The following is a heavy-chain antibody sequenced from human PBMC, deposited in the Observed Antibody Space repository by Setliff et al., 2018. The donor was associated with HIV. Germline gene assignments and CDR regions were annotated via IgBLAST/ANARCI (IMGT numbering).Heavy chain of an antibody. D-gene: IGHD1-26*01. CDR1: GYSFTSYG. CDR2: ISTNTGDP. CDR3: ARESDDGNFLGWFDP. V-gene: IGHV7-4-1*01. Sequence: ASVKVSCKASGYSFTSYGMNWVRQAPGQGLEWMGRISTNTGDPMYAQGFTGRFVFSLDITVNTAYLQISSLKTEDTTVYYCARESDDGNFLGWFDPWGQGTLVTVSS. J-gene: IGHJ5*02.